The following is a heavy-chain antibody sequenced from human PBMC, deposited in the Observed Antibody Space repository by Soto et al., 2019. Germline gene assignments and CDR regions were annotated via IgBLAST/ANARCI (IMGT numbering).Heavy chain of an antibody. CDR1: GHSFTSYW. V-gene: IGHV5-51*01. Sequence: ESLKICCKRSGHSFTSYWTGWLRQMPAKGLEWMGIIYPGDSDTRYSPSFQGQVTISADKSISTAYLQWSSLKASDTAMYYCARGIGDIGYYYYGMDVWGQGTTVTVSS. CDR3: ARGIGDIGYYYYGMDV. CDR2: IYPGDSDT. J-gene: IGHJ6*02.